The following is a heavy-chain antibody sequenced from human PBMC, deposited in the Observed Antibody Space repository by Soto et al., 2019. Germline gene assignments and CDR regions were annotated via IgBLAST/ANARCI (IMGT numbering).Heavy chain of an antibody. J-gene: IGHJ4*02. CDR1: GYTFTSYY. Sequence: ASVKVSCKASGYTFTSYYMHWVRQAPGQGLEWMGIINPSGGSTSYAQKFQCRVTMTRDTPTSTVYMELSSLRSEDTAVYYCAKVIGSQWLGGGSDYWGQGTLVTVSA. D-gene: IGHD6-19*01. CDR3: AKVIGSQWLGGGSDY. V-gene: IGHV1-46*01. CDR2: INPSGGST.